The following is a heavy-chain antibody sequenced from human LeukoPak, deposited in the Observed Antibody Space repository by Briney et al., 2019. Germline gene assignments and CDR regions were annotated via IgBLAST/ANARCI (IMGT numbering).Heavy chain of an antibody. CDR2: INTNTGNP. CDR3: ARGSTPYPIWFGETGWFDP. CDR1: GYTFTSYA. J-gene: IGHJ5*02. V-gene: IGHV7-4-1*02. Sequence: ASVKVSCKASGYTFTSYAMNWVRQAPGQGLEWLGWINTNTGNPTYAQDFTGRCVFSLDTSVSTAYLQISSLKAEDTAVYYCARGSTPYPIWFGETGWFDPWGQGTLVTVSS. D-gene: IGHD3-10*01.